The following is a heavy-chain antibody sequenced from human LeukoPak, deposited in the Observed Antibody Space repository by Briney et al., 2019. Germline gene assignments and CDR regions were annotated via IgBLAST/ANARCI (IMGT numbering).Heavy chain of an antibody. V-gene: IGHV1-8*01. Sequence: GASVKVSCKASGYSFTSYDLNWVRQATGQGLEWMGWINPNSGNTGYAQKFQGRVTITPDESTSTAYMELSSLRSEDTAVYYCARASQSGSYHAPFDYWGQGTLVTVSS. CDR1: GYSFTSYD. CDR2: INPNSGNT. J-gene: IGHJ4*02. CDR3: ARASQSGSYHAPFDY. D-gene: IGHD3-10*01.